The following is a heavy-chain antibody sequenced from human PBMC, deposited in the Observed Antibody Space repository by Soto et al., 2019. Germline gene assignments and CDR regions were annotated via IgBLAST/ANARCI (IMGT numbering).Heavy chain of an antibody. CDR1: GFNFDIHW. V-gene: IGHV3-74*01. CDR3: TRDSGYYYGSG. D-gene: IGHD3-10*01. CDR2: INPDGSST. Sequence: GGSLRLSCAASGFNFDIHWMHWVRQAPGKGLVWVSRINPDGSSTIYADSVKGRFTISRDNSKNTLYLQMNRLRAEDTAVYYCTRDSGYYYGSGWGQGAQVTVSS. J-gene: IGHJ4*02.